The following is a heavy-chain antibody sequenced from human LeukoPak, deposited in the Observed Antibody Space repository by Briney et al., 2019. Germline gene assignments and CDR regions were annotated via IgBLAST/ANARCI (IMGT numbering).Heavy chain of an antibody. J-gene: IGHJ4*02. CDR3: ARPWPSGSSSIFDY. V-gene: IGHV3-64*01. Sequence: GGSLRLSCAASGFTFSSYAMHWVRQAPGKGLEYVSAISSNGGSTYYANSVKGRFTISRDNSKNTLYLQINSLGAEDTAVYYCARPWPSGSSSIFDYWGQGTLVTVSS. CDR1: GFTFSSYA. CDR2: ISSNGGST. D-gene: IGHD3-10*01.